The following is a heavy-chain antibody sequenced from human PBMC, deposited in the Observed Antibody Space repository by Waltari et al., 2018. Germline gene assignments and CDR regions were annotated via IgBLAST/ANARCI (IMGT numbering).Heavy chain of an antibody. CDR1: GGTFSSYA. D-gene: IGHD2-15*01. J-gene: IGHJ4*02. Sequence: QVQLVQSGAEVKKPGSSVKVSCKASGGTFSSYATRWVRQAPGQGLEWMGGILPIFGTANYAQKFQGRVTITADESTSTAYMELSSLRSEDTAVYYCARTHYGGNNPFDYWGQGTLVTVSS. V-gene: IGHV1-69*01. CDR3: ARTHYGGNNPFDY. CDR2: ILPIFGTA.